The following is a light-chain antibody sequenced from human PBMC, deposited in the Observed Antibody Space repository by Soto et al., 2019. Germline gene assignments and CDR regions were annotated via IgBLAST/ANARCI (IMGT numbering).Light chain of an antibody. CDR1: QSVSSSY. CDR3: QQHDQWPLT. CDR2: GAS. Sequence: EIVLTQSPGTLSLSPGERATLSCRASQSVSSSYLAWYQQKPGQAPRLLIYGASSRATGIPDRFSASGSATEFTLTISSLQSEDFGVYYCQQHDQWPLTFGQGTRLEI. V-gene: IGKV3-20*01. J-gene: IGKJ5*01.